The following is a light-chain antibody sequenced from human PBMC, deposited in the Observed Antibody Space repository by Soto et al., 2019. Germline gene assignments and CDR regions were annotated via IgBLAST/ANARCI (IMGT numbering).Light chain of an antibody. J-gene: IGKJ4*01. Sequence: EIVLTQSPGTLSLSPGERATLSCRASQSASSSYLAWYQQKPGQAPRLLMYGASTRATGIPDRFSGSGSGTDFTLTISRLEPEDFAVYYCQQYGSSPLSFGGGTKVEIK. CDR1: QSASSSY. CDR3: QQYGSSPLS. V-gene: IGKV3-20*01. CDR2: GAS.